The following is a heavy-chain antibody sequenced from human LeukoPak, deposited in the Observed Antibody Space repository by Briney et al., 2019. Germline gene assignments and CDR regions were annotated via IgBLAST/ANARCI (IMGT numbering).Heavy chain of an antibody. V-gene: IGHV3-66*04. CDR2: IYSGGST. D-gene: IGHD2-2*01. CDR1: GFTVSSNY. CDR3: ARPYCSSTSCYHYGMDV. Sequence: GGSLRLSCAASGFTVSSNYMSWVRQAPGKGLEWVSVIYSGGSTYYADSVKGRFTISRDNSKNTLYLQMNSLRAEDTAVYYCARPYCSSTSCYHYGMDVWGQGTTVTVSS. J-gene: IGHJ6*02.